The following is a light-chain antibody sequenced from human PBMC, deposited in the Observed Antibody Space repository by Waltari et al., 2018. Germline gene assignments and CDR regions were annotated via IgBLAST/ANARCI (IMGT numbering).Light chain of an antibody. CDR1: QSVLYSSNSQNY. Sequence: DIVMTQSPDSLAVSLGERVTINCKSSQSVLYSSNSQNYLDWYQQKPGQPPKLHIYWASARESGVHDRFSGSESGTDFTLTISSLQAEDVAVYYCQQYYDIPWTFGQGTKVEIK. CDR3: QQYYDIPWT. V-gene: IGKV4-1*01. CDR2: WAS. J-gene: IGKJ1*01.